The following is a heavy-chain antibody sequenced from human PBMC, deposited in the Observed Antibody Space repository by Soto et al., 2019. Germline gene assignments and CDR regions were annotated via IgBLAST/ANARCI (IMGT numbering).Heavy chain of an antibody. V-gene: IGHV4-39*01. CDR2: IYYSGST. Sequence: PSETLSLTCTVSGGSISSSSYYWGWIRQPPGKGLEWIGSIYYSGSTSHNPSLKSRVTISVDTSKNQFSLKLSSVTAADTAVYYCASEGSYNLWGFHYWGQGTLVTVTS. D-gene: IGHD1-26*01. CDR1: GGSISSSSYY. CDR3: ASEGSYNLWGFHY. J-gene: IGHJ4*02.